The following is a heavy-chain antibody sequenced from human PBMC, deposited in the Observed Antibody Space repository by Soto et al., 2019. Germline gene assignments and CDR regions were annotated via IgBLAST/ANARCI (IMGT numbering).Heavy chain of an antibody. CDR1: GFSFSSYA. Sequence: GGSLRLSCAASGFSFSSYAMSWVRQAPGKGLEWVSAISGSGGSTYYADSVKGRFTISRDNSKNTLYLQMNSLRAEDTAVYYCAKDWRPVVRSYYYYGMDVWGQGTTVTVSS. CDR2: ISGSGGST. D-gene: IGHD3-3*01. CDR3: AKDWRPVVRSYYYYGMDV. V-gene: IGHV3-23*01. J-gene: IGHJ6*02.